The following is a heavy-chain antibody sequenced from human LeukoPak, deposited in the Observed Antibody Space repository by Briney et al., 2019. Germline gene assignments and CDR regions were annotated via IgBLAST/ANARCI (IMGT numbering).Heavy chain of an antibody. D-gene: IGHD6-19*01. CDR2: IFWDGDK. V-gene: IGHV2-5*02. CDR3: AHRSSGWLKFDY. CDR1: GFSLSSSGVG. J-gene: IGHJ4*02. Sequence: SGPTLVKPTQTLTLTCTFSGFSLSSSGVGVGWIRQPPGKAREWLALIFWDGDKRYSPSLKTRLTITKDTSKNQVVLTLTNLDPVDTATYYCAHRSSGWLKFDYWGQGTLVTVSS.